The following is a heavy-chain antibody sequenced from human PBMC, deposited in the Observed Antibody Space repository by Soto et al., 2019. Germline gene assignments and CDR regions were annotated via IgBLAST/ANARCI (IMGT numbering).Heavy chain of an antibody. CDR2: ISNYNGDT. CDR1: GFSFTNIG. Sequence: QVHLVQSGGELKRPGASVKVSCRASGFSFTNIGITWVRQAAGQGLEWMGWISNYNGDTNYAQKFQDRVTVTTDTSTSTAYLELRSLRSDDTAVIYCARASRGDYCTGGGCYSDYWGQGTLVTVSS. D-gene: IGHD2-8*02. J-gene: IGHJ4*02. CDR3: ARASRGDYCTGGGCYSDY. V-gene: IGHV1-18*01.